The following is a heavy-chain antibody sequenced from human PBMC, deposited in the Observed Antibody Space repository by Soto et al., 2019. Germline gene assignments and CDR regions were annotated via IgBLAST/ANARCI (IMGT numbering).Heavy chain of an antibody. CDR2: ISPNYEAA. V-gene: IGHV1-69*06. J-gene: IGHJ3*02. CDR1: GGSFNNYV. CDR3: AGYWNAGNLYGAFDI. Sequence: QVQLVQSGAEVRKPGSSVKVSCEASGGSFNNYVISWLRQAPGQGLEWMGGISPNYEAANYAQKFRGRRSITADKGTNTAYMELNSLRPEDTATYYCAGYWNAGNLYGAFDICGQGTTVIVS. D-gene: IGHD4-17*01.